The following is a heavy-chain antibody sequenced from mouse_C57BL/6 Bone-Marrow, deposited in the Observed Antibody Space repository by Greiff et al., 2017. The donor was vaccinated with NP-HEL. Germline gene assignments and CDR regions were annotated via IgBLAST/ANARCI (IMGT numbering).Heavy chain of an antibody. CDR3: ARYGNIDYYGSSYEYFDY. D-gene: IGHD1-1*01. V-gene: IGHV7-3*01. CDR1: GFTFTDYY. CDR2: IRNKANGYTT. J-gene: IGHJ2*01. Sequence: EVKVEESGGGLVQPGGSLSLSCAASGFTFTDYYMSWVRQPPGKALEWLGFIRNKANGYTTEYSASVKGRFTISSDNSQSILYLQMNALRAEDSATYYCARYGNIDYYGSSYEYFDYWGQGTTLTVSS.